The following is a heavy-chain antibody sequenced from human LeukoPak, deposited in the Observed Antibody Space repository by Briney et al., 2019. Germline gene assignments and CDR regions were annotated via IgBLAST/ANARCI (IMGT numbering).Heavy chain of an antibody. CDR3: ARPITIFGVAPIGY. CDR1: GGTFSSYA. J-gene: IGHJ4*02. V-gene: IGHV1-69*13. D-gene: IGHD3-3*01. CDR2: IIPIFGTA. Sequence: SVKVSCKASGGTFSSYAISWVRQAPGQGLEWMGGIIPIFGTANYAQKFQGRVTITADESTSTAYMELSSLRSEDTAVYYCARPITIFGVAPIGYWGQGTLVTVSS.